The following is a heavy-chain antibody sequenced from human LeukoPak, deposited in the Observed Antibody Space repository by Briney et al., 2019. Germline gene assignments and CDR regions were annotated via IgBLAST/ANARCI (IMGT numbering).Heavy chain of an antibody. CDR2: ISPSGDIT. D-gene: IGHD5-12*01. Sequence: GGALRLSCAASGFTFSNHGMNWVRQAPGKGLEWVSGISPSGDITYYADSVKGRFTISRDNSKNTLYLQMNSLRAEDTAVYYCAKPRYGTNSGYDYWGQGTLVTVSS. CDR3: AKPRYGTNSGYDY. V-gene: IGHV3-23*01. CDR1: GFTFSNHG. J-gene: IGHJ4*02.